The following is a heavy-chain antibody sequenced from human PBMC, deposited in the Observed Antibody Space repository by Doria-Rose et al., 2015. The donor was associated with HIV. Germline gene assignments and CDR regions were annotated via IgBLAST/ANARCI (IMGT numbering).Heavy chain of an antibody. CDR3: ARIKSSRWYHKYYFDF. D-gene: IGHD6-13*01. V-gene: IGHV2-26*01. CDR2: MFSDDER. Sequence: QVTLKESGPVLVKPTETLTLTCTVSGVSLSSPGMGASWIRQPPGKALEWLANMFSDDERSYNTSLKSRLTISRGTAKSQVVLTMTDMDPVDTATYYCARIKSSRWYHKYYFDFWGQGTLVIVSA. CDR1: GVSLSSPGMG. J-gene: IGHJ4*02.